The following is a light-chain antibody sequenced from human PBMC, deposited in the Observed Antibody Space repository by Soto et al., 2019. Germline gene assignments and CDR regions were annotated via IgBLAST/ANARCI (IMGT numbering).Light chain of an antibody. CDR2: GAS. J-gene: IGKJ4*01. V-gene: IGKV3-20*01. CDR1: QSVSSSY. Sequence: EIVLTQSPGTLSLSQGERATLSCRASQSVSSSYLAWYQQKPGQAPRLLIYGASSRATGIPDRFSGSGSGTDFTLTISRLAAEDFAVYYCQQYGSSPLTFGGGTKVEIK. CDR3: QQYGSSPLT.